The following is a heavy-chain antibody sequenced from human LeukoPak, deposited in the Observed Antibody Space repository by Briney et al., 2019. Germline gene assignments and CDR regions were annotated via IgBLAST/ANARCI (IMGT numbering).Heavy chain of an antibody. J-gene: IGHJ4*02. CDR1: GFTFSSYT. V-gene: IGHV3-21*01. CDR2: ISSSNIYI. D-gene: IGHD4-11*01. CDR3: ARGAMTTGFDY. Sequence: GGSLRLSCAASGFTFSSYTMNWVRQAPGKGLEWVSSISSSNIYIYYADSVKGRFTISRDNAKNSLYLQMNTLRAEDTAVYYCARGAMTTGFDYWGQGTLVTVSS.